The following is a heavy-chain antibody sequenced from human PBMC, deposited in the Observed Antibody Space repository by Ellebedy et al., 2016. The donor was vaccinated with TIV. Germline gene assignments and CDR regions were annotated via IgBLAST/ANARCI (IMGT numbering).Heavy chain of an antibody. CDR1: GFTFSSYA. J-gene: IGHJ3*02. CDR3: ARFLVAVDAFDI. CDR2: IRGSGGST. V-gene: IGHV3-23*01. Sequence: GGSLRLSCAASGFTFSSYAMSWVRQAPGKGLEWVSPIRGSGGSTYYADSVKGRFTISRDNSKKMLYLQMNSLRDEDTAVYYCARFLVAVDAFDIWGQGTMVTVSS. D-gene: IGHD5-12*01.